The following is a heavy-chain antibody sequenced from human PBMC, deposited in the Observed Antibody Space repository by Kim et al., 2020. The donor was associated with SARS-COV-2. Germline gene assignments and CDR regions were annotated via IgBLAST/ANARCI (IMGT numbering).Heavy chain of an antibody. CDR1: GGSISSSSYY. J-gene: IGHJ3*02. Sequence: SETLSLTCTVSGGSISSSSYYWGWIRQPPGKGLEWIGSIYYSGSTYYNPSLKSRVTISVDTSKNQFSLKLSSVTAADTAVYYCARDRLITIFGVVIQLSAFDIWGQGTMVTVSS. CDR3: ARDRLITIFGVVIQLSAFDI. D-gene: IGHD3-3*01. CDR2: IYYSGST. V-gene: IGHV4-39*07.